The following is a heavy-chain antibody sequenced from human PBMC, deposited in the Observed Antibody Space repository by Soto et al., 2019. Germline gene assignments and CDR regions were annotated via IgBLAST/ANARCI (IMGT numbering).Heavy chain of an antibody. J-gene: IGHJ4*02. CDR2: ISSSGSPL. V-gene: IGHV3-11*01. CDR1: GVTFSDHY. D-gene: IGHD1-1*01. Sequence: GSMGLSCTSSGVTFSDHYMSWIRQAPGKGLEWVSYISSSGSPLYYADSVKGRFTISRDNAKNSLYLQMSSLRAEDTALYYCARDPDTTSKIDHWGQGTQVTVSS. CDR3: ARDPDTTSKIDH.